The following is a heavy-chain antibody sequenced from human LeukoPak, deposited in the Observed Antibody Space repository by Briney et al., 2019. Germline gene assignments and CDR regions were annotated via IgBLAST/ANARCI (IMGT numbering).Heavy chain of an antibody. J-gene: IGHJ4*02. CDR1: GFTFSSYW. CDR2: IKQDGSEK. CDR3: ARDGGYCSGGTCYSTH. D-gene: IGHD2-15*01. Sequence: GGSLRLSCAASGFTFSSYWMTWVRQAPGKGLEWVASIKQDGSEKYYVDSVKGRFTISRDNAENSLYPQMHSLRAEDTAVYYCARDGGYCSGGTCYSTHWGQGTLVIVSS. V-gene: IGHV3-7*03.